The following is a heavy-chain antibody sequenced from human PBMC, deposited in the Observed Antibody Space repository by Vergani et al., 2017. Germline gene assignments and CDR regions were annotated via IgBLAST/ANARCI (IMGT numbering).Heavy chain of an antibody. CDR3: ARAAYFYDSSVYYSVIDY. V-gene: IGHV3-30*02. CDR1: GFIFSSHG. Sequence: QVQLVEWGGGVVQPGGSLRLSCTASGFIFSSHGMHWVRQAPGKGLEWVAFIRYDGSRRDYGESVKGRFTISRDNAKNSLYLQMNSLRAEDTAVYYCARAAYFYDSSVYYSVIDYWGQGTLVTVSS. J-gene: IGHJ4*02. CDR2: IRYDGSRR. D-gene: IGHD3-22*01.